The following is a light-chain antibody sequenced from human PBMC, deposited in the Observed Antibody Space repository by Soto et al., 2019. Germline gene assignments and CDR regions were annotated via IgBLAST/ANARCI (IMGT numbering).Light chain of an antibody. J-gene: IGKJ5*01. CDR1: QGVSSD. CDR2: GAS. Sequence: EIVLTQSPGTLSLYPGERATLSCRASQGVSSDLAWYQQKPGQAPRLLIYGASSRATGIPDRFSGSGSGTEFTLTISRLEPEDFAVYYCQQHSNWPPITFGQGTRLEIK. V-gene: IGKV3D-20*02. CDR3: QQHSNWPPIT.